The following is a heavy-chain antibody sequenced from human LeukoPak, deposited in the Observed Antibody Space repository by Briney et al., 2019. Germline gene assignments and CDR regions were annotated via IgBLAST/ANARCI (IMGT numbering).Heavy chain of an antibody. V-gene: IGHV4-59*01. D-gene: IGHD3-9*01. CDR3: ARGETGHNY. CDR1: GGSISTYY. Sequence: ASETLSLTCTVSGGSISTYYWSWIRQPPGKGLEWIGYIHYSGSTNYNPSLKGRVTISGDTSKNQFSLHVKSVIAADTAVYYCARGETGHNYWGQGTLVTVSS. J-gene: IGHJ4*02. CDR2: IHYSGST.